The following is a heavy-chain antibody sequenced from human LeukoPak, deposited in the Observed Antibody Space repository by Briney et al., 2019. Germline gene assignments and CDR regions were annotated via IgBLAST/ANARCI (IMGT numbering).Heavy chain of an antibody. Sequence: PSETLSLTCTVSGGSISSHYWSWLRQPPGKGLEWIGYIYYSGSTNYNPSLKSRVTISVDTSKKQFSLDLRSVTAADTALYYCARHTIGWYGDSWGQGTLVTVSS. V-gene: IGHV4-59*08. J-gene: IGHJ5*01. CDR3: ARHTIGWYGDS. D-gene: IGHD6-19*01. CDR1: GGSISSHY. CDR2: IYYSGST.